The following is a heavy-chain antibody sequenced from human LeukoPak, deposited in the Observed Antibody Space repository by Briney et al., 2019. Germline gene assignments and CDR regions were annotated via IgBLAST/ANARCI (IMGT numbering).Heavy chain of an antibody. J-gene: IGHJ6*02. D-gene: IGHD3-10*01. CDR2: IYYSGST. CDR1: GGSISSYY. V-gene: IGHV4-59*01. CDR3: ARDSNYYGSGDYGMDV. Sequence: PSETLSLTCTVSGGSISSYYWSWIRQPPGKGLEWIGYIYYSGSTNYNPSLKSRVTISVDTSKNQFSLKLSSVTAADTAVYCCARDSNYYGSGDYGMDVWGQGTTVTVSS.